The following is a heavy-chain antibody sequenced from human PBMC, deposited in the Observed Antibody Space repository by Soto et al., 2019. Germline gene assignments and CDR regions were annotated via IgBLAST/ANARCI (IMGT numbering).Heavy chain of an antibody. D-gene: IGHD2-8*01. V-gene: IGHV6-1*01. CDR1: GDSVSSNSAA. J-gene: IGHJ5*02. CDR2: TYYRSKWYN. CDR3: ARDFCTNGVCYSGWFDP. Sequence: SQTLSLTCAISGDSVSSNSAAWNWIRQSPSRGLGWLGRTYYRSKWYNDYAVSVKSRITINPDTSKNQFSLQLNSVTPEDTAVYYCARDFCTNGVCYSGWFDPWGQGTLVTVSS.